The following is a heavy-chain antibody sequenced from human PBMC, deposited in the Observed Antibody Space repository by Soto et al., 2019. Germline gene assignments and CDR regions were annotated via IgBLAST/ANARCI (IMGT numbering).Heavy chain of an antibody. CDR1: GDTLTSHW. D-gene: IGHD3-10*01. V-gene: IGHV5-51*01. Sequence: PRESLKISCKGSGDTLTSHWIAWVRQMPGKGLELMGLIYPADSDTRYSPSFEGQVTISVDKSISTAYLQWSSLKASDTAMYYCVRPQAKELGTIRGAFDIWGQGTKVTVSS. J-gene: IGHJ3*02. CDR2: IYPADSDT. CDR3: VRPQAKELGTIRGAFDI.